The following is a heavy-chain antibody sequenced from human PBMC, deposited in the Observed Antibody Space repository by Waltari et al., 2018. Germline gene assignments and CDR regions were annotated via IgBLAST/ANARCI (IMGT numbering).Heavy chain of an antibody. CDR1: GGSISSSSYY. J-gene: IGHJ4*02. CDR3: ARHGGDSSGWYSLDY. V-gene: IGHV4-39*01. Sequence: QLQLQESGPGLVKPSETLSLTCTVSGGSISSSSYYWGWIRQPPGKGLEWIGSIYYSGSTYYNPSLKSRVTISVDTSKNQFSLKLSSVTAADTAVYYCARHGGDSSGWYSLDYWGQGTLVTVSS. D-gene: IGHD6-19*01. CDR2: IYYSGST.